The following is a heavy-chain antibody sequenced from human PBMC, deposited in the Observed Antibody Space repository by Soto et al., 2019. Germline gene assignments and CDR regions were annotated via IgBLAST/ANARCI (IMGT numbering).Heavy chain of an antibody. CDR3: AKDVRVDIVATTLNYFDY. V-gene: IGHV3-9*01. J-gene: IGHJ4*02. CDR1: GFTFDDYA. CDR2: ISWNSGSI. D-gene: IGHD5-12*01. Sequence: DVQLVESGGGLVQPGRSLRLSCAASGFTFDDYAMHWVRQAPGKGLEWVSGISWNSGSIGYADSVKGRFTISRDNAKNSLYLQMNSLRAEDTALYYCAKDVRVDIVATTLNYFDYWGQGTLVTVSS.